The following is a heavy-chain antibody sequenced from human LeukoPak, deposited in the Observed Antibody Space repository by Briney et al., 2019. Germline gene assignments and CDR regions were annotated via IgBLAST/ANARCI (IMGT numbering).Heavy chain of an antibody. CDR3: ARVLWSGDYPRFDC. J-gene: IGHJ4*02. D-gene: IGHD4-17*01. Sequence: GGSLRLSCAASGFSVSSNYMNWVRQAPGKGLEWVSIIYSGGTTYYADSVKGRFTISRDNSKNTLHLQMNSLRAEDTAVYYCARVLWSGDYPRFDCWGQGTLVTASS. CDR1: GFSVSSNY. CDR2: IYSGGTT. V-gene: IGHV3-53*01.